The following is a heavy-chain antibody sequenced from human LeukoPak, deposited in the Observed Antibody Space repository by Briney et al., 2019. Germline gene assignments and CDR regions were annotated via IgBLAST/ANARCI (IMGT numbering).Heavy chain of an antibody. CDR1: GFTFSSNA. V-gene: IGHV3-23*01. CDR2: ISGSGGST. Sequence: GGSLRLSCAASGFTFSSNAMHWVRQAPGKGLEWVSAISGSGGSTYYADSVKGRFTISRDSSKNTLYLQMNSLRAEDTAVYYCAKDPHLIAMMIDYWGQGTLVTVSS. J-gene: IGHJ4*02. D-gene: IGHD3-22*01. CDR3: AKDPHLIAMMIDY.